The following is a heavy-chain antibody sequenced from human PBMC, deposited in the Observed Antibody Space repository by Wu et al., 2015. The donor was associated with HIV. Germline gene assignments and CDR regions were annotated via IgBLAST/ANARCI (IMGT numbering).Heavy chain of an antibody. CDR3: ARDFILGDGYYMDV. J-gene: IGHJ6*03. CDR1: GYRFTSFN. Sequence: QVQLVQSGTVVQKPGTSVRVSCRVSGYRFTSFNINWIRQLYGRGLEWMGWMDPKSGSAAFGRNFQGRLSMTKNNSISTAYMELSRVTSDDTAVYYCARDFILGDGYYMDVWGKGTTVTVS. CDR2: MDPKSGSA. V-gene: IGHV1-8*02. D-gene: IGHD3-16*01.